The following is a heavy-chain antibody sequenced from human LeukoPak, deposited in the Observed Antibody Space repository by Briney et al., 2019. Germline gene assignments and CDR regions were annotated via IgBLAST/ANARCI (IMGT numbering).Heavy chain of an antibody. CDR2: ISGTGGST. CDR1: GYTFSSYA. D-gene: IGHD6-13*01. CDR3: AKRFSSSWYYFDY. V-gene: IGHV3-23*01. Sequence: GGSLRLSCAASGYTFSSYAMSWVRQAPGKGLEWVSVISGTGGSTNYADSVKGRFTISRDNSKNTLYLQMNSLRAEDTAVYYCAKRFSSSWYYFDYWGQGTLVTVSS. J-gene: IGHJ4*02.